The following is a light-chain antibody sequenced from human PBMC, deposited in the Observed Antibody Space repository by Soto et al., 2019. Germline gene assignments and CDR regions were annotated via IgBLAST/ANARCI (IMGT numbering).Light chain of an antibody. Sequence: EIVVTQSPATLSVSPGDRATLSCTASQNVTRSLAWYQQKPGQTPRLLIYDASSRAAGIPDRFNGGGSGTEFTLTISSLQSEDCALYFCQQYDTWWTFGQGTRV. CDR2: DAS. CDR1: QNVTRS. CDR3: QQYDTWWT. V-gene: IGKV3-15*01. J-gene: IGKJ1*01.